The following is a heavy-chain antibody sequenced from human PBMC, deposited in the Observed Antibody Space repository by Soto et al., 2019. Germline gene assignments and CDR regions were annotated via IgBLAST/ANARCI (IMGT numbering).Heavy chain of an antibody. CDR3: ARDRWLRYSGYDWNFDY. V-gene: IGHV3-48*03. J-gene: IGHJ4*02. D-gene: IGHD5-12*01. CDR1: GFPFSRYE. Sequence: EVQLVESGGGLVQPGESLRLSCAASGFPFSRYELNWVRQAPGKGLEWVAYISSGGGNIYYAGSVKCRFTISRDNAKNSVDLQMNSLRAEDTAVYYCARDRWLRYSGYDWNFDYWGQGTLVTVSS. CDR2: ISSGGGNI.